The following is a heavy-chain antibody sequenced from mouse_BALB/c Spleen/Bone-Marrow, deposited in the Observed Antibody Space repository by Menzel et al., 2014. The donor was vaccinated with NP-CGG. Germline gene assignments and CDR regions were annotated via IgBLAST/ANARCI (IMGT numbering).Heavy chain of an antibody. CDR2: INSNGGST. Sequence: EVHLVESGGGLVQPGGSLKLSCAASGFTFSSYGMSWVRQTPDKRLELVATINSNGGSTYYPDSVKGRFTISRDKAKNSLYLQMSSLKSEDTAMYYCARDYDGSSDYWGQGTTLTVSS. D-gene: IGHD1-1*01. CDR1: GFTFSSYG. CDR3: ARDYDGSSDY. J-gene: IGHJ2*01. V-gene: IGHV5-6-3*01.